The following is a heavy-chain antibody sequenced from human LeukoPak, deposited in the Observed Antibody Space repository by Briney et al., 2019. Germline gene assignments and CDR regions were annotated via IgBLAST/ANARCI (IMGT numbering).Heavy chain of an antibody. V-gene: IGHV3-20*04. CDR3: ARDQGHCSRISRKYGMDV. Sequence: GGSLRLSCAASGFTFDDYGMNWVRQVPEKGLEWVAGVNWSGATTDYVDSVKGRFTVSRDNGKNFLYLQMTSLSAEDTGLYYCARDQGHCSRISRKYGMDVWGQGTAVTVSS. CDR1: GFTFDDYG. D-gene: IGHD2-2*01. J-gene: IGHJ6*02. CDR2: VNWSGATT.